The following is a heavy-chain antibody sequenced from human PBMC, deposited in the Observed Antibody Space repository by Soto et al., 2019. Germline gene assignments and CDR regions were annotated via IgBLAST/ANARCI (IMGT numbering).Heavy chain of an antibody. Sequence: QVQLVQSGAEVKKPGSSVKVSCRASGGTFSNYAVSWVRQAPGQGLEWMGVIIPLLNTPKYVQKFQGRVTITADASATTAYMELSSLRSEDTAVYYCARESSSPNYYYYGMDVWGQGTTVTVSS. D-gene: IGHD6-6*01. J-gene: IGHJ6*02. V-gene: IGHV1-69*01. CDR3: ARESSSPNYYYYGMDV. CDR1: GGTFSNYA. CDR2: IIPLLNTP.